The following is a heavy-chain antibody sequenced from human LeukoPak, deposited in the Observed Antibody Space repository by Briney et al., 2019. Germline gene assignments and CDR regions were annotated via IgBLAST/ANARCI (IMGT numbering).Heavy chain of an antibody. D-gene: IGHD6-13*01. J-gene: IGHJ4*02. Sequence: ASVKVSCKVSGYTLTELSMHWVRQAPGKGLEWMGGFDPEDGETIYAQKFQGRVTMTEDTSTDTAYMELSSLRSEDTAVYYCATDRGGYSSSWYYFDYWGQGTLVTVSS. CDR3: ATDRGGYSSSWYYFDY. CDR1: GYTLTELS. CDR2: FDPEDGET. V-gene: IGHV1-24*01.